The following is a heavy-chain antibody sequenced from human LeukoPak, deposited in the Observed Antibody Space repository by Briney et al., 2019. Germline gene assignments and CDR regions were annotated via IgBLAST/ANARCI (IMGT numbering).Heavy chain of an antibody. J-gene: IGHJ4*02. CDR3: AKFSAVWGTFDY. V-gene: IGHV3-48*01. CDR1: GFTFSSYS. D-gene: IGHD3-16*01. Sequence: PGGSLRLSCAASGFTFSSYSMNWVRQAPGRGLEWVSYISSSSGTIYYADSVKGRFTISRDNSKSTLYLQMNSLRAEDTAVYYCAKFSAVWGTFDYWGQGILVTVSS. CDR2: ISSSSGTI.